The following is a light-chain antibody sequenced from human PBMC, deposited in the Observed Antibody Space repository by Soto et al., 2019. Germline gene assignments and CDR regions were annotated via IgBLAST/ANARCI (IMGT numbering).Light chain of an antibody. Sequence: QSVLTQPPSVSAAPRQKVTISCSGSSSNIGKNYVSWYQRLPGTAPKLLIYDNNERSSGIPDRFSGSKSGTSATLGIAGLQTGDEADYYCGTWDTSLSAVVFGGGTKVTVL. J-gene: IGLJ2*01. V-gene: IGLV1-51*01. CDR2: DNN. CDR3: GTWDTSLSAVV. CDR1: SSNIGKNY.